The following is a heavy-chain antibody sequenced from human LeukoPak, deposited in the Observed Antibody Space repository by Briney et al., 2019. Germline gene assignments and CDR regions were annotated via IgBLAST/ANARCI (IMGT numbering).Heavy chain of an antibody. CDR2: ISGSGGST. Sequence: GGSLRLSCAASGFTFSSYAMSWVRQAPGRGLEWVSAISGSGGSTYYADSVKGRFTISRDDSKNTLYLQMNSLRAEDTAVYYCAKGLRYYGSGSYIDYWGQGTLVTVSS. J-gene: IGHJ4*02. CDR3: AKGLRYYGSGSYIDY. CDR1: GFTFSSYA. V-gene: IGHV3-23*01. D-gene: IGHD3-10*01.